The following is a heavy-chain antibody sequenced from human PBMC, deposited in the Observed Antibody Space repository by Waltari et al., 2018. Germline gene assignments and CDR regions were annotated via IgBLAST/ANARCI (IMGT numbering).Heavy chain of an antibody. CDR1: GFTFSSYW. Sequence: EVQLVESGGGLVQPGGSLRPSCAASGFTFSSYWTSWVRQAPGKGLEWVANIKQDGSEKYYVDSVKGRFTISRDNAKNSLYLQMNSLRAEDTAVYYCARDLPAPGDYWGQGTLVTVSS. J-gene: IGHJ4*02. V-gene: IGHV3-7*01. CDR2: IKQDGSEK. CDR3: ARDLPAPGDY.